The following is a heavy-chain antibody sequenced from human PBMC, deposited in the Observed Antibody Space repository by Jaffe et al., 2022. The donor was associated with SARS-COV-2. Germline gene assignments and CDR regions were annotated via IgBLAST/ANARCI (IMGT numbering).Heavy chain of an antibody. J-gene: IGHJ4*02. V-gene: IGHV1-18*01. Sequence: QVQLVQSGAEVKKPGASVKVSCKASGYTFTSYGISWVRQAPGQGLEWMGWISAYNGNTNYAQKLQGRVTMTTDTSTSTAYMELRSLRSDDTAVYYCARADCTNGVCYGGGYYFDYWGQGTLVTVSS. CDR2: ISAYNGNT. D-gene: IGHD2-8*01. CDR3: ARADCTNGVCYGGGYYFDY. CDR1: GYTFTSYG.